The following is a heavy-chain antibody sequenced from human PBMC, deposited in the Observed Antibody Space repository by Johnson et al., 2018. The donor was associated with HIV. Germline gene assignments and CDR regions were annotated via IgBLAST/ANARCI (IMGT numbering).Heavy chain of an antibody. V-gene: IGHV3-48*04. CDR2: ISSSGRTI. Sequence: VQLVESGGGVVQPWGSLRLSCAASGFTFSNYGMHWVRQSPGKGLEWVSIISSSGRTIYYVDSVKGRFTISRDNAKNSLYLQMNSLRAEDTAVYYCVREEGNDILTRGDAFDIWGQGTLVTVSS. CDR1: GFTFSNYG. J-gene: IGHJ3*02. D-gene: IGHD3-9*01. CDR3: VREEGNDILTRGDAFDI.